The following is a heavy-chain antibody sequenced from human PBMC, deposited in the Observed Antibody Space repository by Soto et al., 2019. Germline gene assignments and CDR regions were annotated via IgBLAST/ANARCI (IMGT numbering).Heavy chain of an antibody. D-gene: IGHD4-17*01. CDR1: GFTFSSYA. CDR3: ARDDYAEGDY. CDR2: ISYDGSNK. J-gene: IGHJ4*02. Sequence: QVQLVESGGGVVQPGRSLRLSCAASGFTFSSYAMHWVRQAPGKGLEWVAVISYDGSNKYYADSVKGRFTISRDNSKNTLYLQMNSLRAEDTAVYYCARDDYAEGDYWGQGTLVTVSS. V-gene: IGHV3-30-3*01.